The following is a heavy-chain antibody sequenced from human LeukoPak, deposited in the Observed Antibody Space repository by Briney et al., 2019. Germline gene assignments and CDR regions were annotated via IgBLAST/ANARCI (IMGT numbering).Heavy chain of an antibody. J-gene: IGHJ6*02. CDR1: GFTFSTYG. V-gene: IGHV3-30*18. Sequence: GGSLKLSCAASGFTFSTYGMHRVRQAPGKGLEWVGVISYDGSNKYYADSVKGRFTISRDNSKNTLYLQMNSLRAEDTAVYYCAKDFSGRYSNYTFDYYYYGMDVWGQGTTVTVSS. CDR3: AKDFSGRYSNYTFDYYYYGMDV. CDR2: ISYDGSNK. D-gene: IGHD4-11*01.